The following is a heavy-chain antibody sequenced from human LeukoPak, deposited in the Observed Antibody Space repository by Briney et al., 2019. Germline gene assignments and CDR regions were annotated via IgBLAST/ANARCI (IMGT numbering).Heavy chain of an antibody. D-gene: IGHD3-22*01. CDR1: GYPVTGDY. CDR2: INPNSGGT. Sequence: GASVKLPCKASGYPVTGDYLHWVRQAPGQGLEWMGWINPNSGGTNYAQKFQGRVTMTRDTSISTAYMELSRLRSDDTAVYYCATSDSSGYCALWGQGTLVTVSS. V-gene: IGHV1-2*02. J-gene: IGHJ4*02. CDR3: ATSDSSGYCAL.